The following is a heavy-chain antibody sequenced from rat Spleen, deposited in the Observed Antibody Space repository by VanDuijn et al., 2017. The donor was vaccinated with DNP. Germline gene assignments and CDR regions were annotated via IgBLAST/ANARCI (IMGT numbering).Heavy chain of an antibody. J-gene: IGHJ2*01. CDR1: GFTFSYYG. CDR3: TIEYWRRADY. Sequence: EVQLVESGGGLVQPGRSLKLSCAASGFTFSYYGMAWVRQAPTKGLEWVASISYDGSSPFYRDSVKGRFTISRDNAKGSLYLQMDSLRSEDTATYYCTIEYWRRADYWGQGVMVTVSS. CDR2: ISYDGSSP. V-gene: IGHV5-20*01. D-gene: IGHD4-2*01.